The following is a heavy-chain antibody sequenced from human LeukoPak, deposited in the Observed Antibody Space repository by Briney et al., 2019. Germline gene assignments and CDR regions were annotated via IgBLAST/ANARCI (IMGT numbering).Heavy chain of an antibody. CDR1: GFTVSSSF. J-gene: IGHJ4*02. V-gene: IGHV3-53*01. D-gene: IGHD4-23*01. Sequence: GGSLRLSCAASGFTVSSSFMSWVRQAPGRGLEWVSVIYSGGSTYYADPVKGRFTISRDNSKNTVSLQMNSLRAEDTAVYYCARGADRWNYFDYWGQGTLVTVSS. CDR3: ARGADRWNYFDY. CDR2: IYSGGST.